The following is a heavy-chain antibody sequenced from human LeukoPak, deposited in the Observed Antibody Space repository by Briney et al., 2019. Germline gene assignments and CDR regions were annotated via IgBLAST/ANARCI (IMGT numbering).Heavy chain of an antibody. V-gene: IGHV4-34*01. CDR2: INHSGST. Sequence: SETLSLTCAVYGGSFSGYYWSWIRQPPGKGLEWIGEINHSGSTNYNPSLKSRVTISVDTSKNQFSLKLSSVTAADTAVYYCARDFDYWGQGTLVTVSS. CDR1: GGSFSGYY. J-gene: IGHJ4*02. CDR3: ARDFDY.